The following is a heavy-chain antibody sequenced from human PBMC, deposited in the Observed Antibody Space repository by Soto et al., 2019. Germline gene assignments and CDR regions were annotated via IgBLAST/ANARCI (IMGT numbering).Heavy chain of an antibody. V-gene: IGHV3-73*01. J-gene: IGHJ3*01. D-gene: IGHD2-8*02. CDR3: LVGGPPFL. CDR1: GFTFGDSF. CDR2: VKGRSGNYAT. Sequence: GGSLRLCCTASGFTFGDSFVNWVRQASGKGLEWVGLVKGRSGNYATTFGASVRGRFSISRDDSKNTAYLQMNSLNTEDTAIFYCLVGGPPFLLGQGTMVTVSS.